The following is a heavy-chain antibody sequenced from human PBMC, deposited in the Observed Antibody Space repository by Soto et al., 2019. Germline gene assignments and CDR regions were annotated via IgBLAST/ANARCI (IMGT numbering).Heavy chain of an antibody. CDR1: GFTFSSYS. CDR3: ARGTSSGWFLTRNNWFDP. J-gene: IGHJ5*02. CDR2: ISSSSSYI. Sequence: EVQLVESGGGLVKPGGSLRLSCAASGFTFSSYSMNWVRQAPGKGLEWVSSISSSSSYIYYADSVKGRFTISRDNAKNSLYLQMNSLRAEDTAVYYCARGTSSGWFLTRNNWFDPWGQGTLVTVSS. V-gene: IGHV3-21*01. D-gene: IGHD6-19*01.